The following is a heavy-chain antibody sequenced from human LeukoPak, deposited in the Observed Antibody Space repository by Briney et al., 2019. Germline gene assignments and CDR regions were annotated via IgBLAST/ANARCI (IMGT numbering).Heavy chain of an antibody. D-gene: IGHD7-27*01. Sequence: ASVKVSCKASGYTFTSYDINWVRQATGQGLEWMGWMNPNSGNTGYAQKFQGRVTMTRNTSISTAYMELSSLRSEDTAVYYCARGGILGIFDTYYYYGMDVWGQGTTVTVSS. CDR1: GYTFTSYD. J-gene: IGHJ6*02. CDR2: MNPNSGNT. V-gene: IGHV1-8*01. CDR3: ARGGILGIFDTYYYYGMDV.